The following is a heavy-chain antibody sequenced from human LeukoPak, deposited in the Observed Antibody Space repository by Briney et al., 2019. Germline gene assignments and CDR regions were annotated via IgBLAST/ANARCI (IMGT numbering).Heavy chain of an antibody. CDR1: GFTFDDYA. V-gene: IGHV3-9*01. D-gene: IGHD2-8*01. J-gene: IGHJ4*02. CDR2: ISWNSGSI. CDR3: AKGYCTNGVCSNFDY. Sequence: GRSLRLSCAASGFTFDDYAMHWVRQAPGKGLEWVSGISWNSGSIGYADSVKGRFTISRDNAKNSLYLQMNSLRAEDTALYYCAKGYCTNGVCSNFDYWGQRTLVTVSS.